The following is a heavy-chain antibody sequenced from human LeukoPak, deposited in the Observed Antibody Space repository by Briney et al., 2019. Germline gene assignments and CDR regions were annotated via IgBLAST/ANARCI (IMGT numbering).Heavy chain of an antibody. V-gene: IGHV4-39*01. D-gene: IGHD3-10*01. CDR1: GGSISSSSYY. CDR3: ARRGGSGRSFDY. CDR2: IYSSGST. Sequence: SETLSLTCTVSGGSISSSSYYWGWIRQPPGKGLEWIGSIYSSGSTYYNPSLKSRVSISVDTSKNQFSLNLSSVPASDTAVYYCARRGGSGRSFDYWGQGILVTVSS. J-gene: IGHJ4*02.